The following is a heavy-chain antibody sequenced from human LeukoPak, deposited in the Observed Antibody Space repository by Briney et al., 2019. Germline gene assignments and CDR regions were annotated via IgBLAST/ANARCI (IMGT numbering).Heavy chain of an antibody. CDR1: GFTFTTYW. D-gene: IGHD5-18*01. CDR2: INQDGTEK. V-gene: IGHV3-7*03. J-gene: IGHJ4*02. CDR3: AKDTPSGYNYGYFDY. Sequence: PGGSLRLSCAASGFTFTTYWMSWVRQLPGKGLEWVANINQDGTEKYYVDSVKGRFTISRDNSKNTLYLQMNSLRVEDTAVYYCAKDTPSGYNYGYFDYWGQETLLTVSS.